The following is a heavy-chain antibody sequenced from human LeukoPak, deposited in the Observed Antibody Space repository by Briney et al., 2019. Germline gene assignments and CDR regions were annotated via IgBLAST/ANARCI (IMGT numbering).Heavy chain of an antibody. CDR2: ISGSGGST. Sequence: GGSLRLSCAASGFTFSSYAMSSVRQAPGKGLEWVSAISGSGGSTYYADSVKGRFTISRDNSKNTLYLQMISLRAEDTAVYYCAKSGITIWSVDYWGRGTLVTVSS. J-gene: IGHJ4*02. CDR1: GFTFSSYA. V-gene: IGHV3-23*01. D-gene: IGHD3-3*01. CDR3: AKSGITIWSVDY.